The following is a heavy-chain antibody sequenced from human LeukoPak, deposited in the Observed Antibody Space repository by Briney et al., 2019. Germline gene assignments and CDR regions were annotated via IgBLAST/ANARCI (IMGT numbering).Heavy chain of an antibody. J-gene: IGHJ4*02. CDR2: VYYSGEGT. Sequence: SETLSLTCSVSRGSISDNYWSWIRQPPGKGLEWIGYVYYSGEGTNYNPSLKSRVTMSVDTSKSHFSLKLGTVTAADTAVYYCARGNSSGWYGGFDYWGQGILVTVSS. V-gene: IGHV4-59*01. CDR3: ARGNSSGWYGGFDY. D-gene: IGHD6-19*01. CDR1: RGSISDNY.